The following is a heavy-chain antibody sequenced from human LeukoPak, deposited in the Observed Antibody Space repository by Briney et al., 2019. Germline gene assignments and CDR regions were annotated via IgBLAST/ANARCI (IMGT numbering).Heavy chain of an antibody. J-gene: IGHJ4*02. CDR2: ISSSGSTI. CDR1: GFTFSSYE. D-gene: IGHD3-10*01. V-gene: IGHV3-48*03. Sequence: GGSLRLSCAASGFTFSSYEMNWVRQAPGKGLEWVSYISSSGSTIYYADSVKGRFTISRDNAKDSLYLQMNSLRAEDTAVYYCARDGPAMVRGFDYWGQGTLVTVSS. CDR3: ARDGPAMVRGFDY.